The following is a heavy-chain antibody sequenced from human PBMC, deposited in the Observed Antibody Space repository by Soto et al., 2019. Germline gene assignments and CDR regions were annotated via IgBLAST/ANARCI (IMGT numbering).Heavy chain of an antibody. Sequence: SETLSLTCAVYGGSFSGYYWSWIRQPPGKGLEWIGEINHSGSTNYNPSLKSRVTISVDTSKNQFSLKLSSVTAADTAVYYCARGSKAVAANFDYWGQGTLVTGSS. CDR3: ARGSKAVAANFDY. CDR2: INHSGST. V-gene: IGHV4-34*01. D-gene: IGHD6-19*01. J-gene: IGHJ4*02. CDR1: GGSFSGYY.